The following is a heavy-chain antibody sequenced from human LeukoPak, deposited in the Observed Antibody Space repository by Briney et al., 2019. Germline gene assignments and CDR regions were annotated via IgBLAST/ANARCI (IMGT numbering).Heavy chain of an antibody. V-gene: IGHV4-59*01. Sequence: SETLSLTCTVSGGSISSYYWSWIRQPPGKGLEGMGYIYYSGSTNYNPSLKSRVTISVDTSKNQFSLKLSSVTAADTAVYYCARELDGSGSYPQNWFDPWGQGTLVTVSS. CDR1: GGSISSYY. CDR2: IYYSGST. J-gene: IGHJ5*02. CDR3: ARELDGSGSYPQNWFDP. D-gene: IGHD3-10*01.